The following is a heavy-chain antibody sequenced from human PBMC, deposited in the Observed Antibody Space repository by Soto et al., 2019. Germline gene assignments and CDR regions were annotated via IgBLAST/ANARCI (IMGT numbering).Heavy chain of an antibody. D-gene: IGHD3-10*01. J-gene: IGHJ6*02. V-gene: IGHV2-5*02. CDR3: AHGSRSGSYSHYYYYGMDV. Sequence: KSGPTLVNPTQTLTLTCTFSGFSLSTSGVGVGWIRQPPGKALEWLALIYWDDDKRYSPSLKSRLTITKDTSKNQVVLTMTNMDPVDTATYYCAHGSRSGSYSHYYYYGMDVWGQGTTVTVSS. CDR2: IYWDDDK. CDR1: GFSLSTSGVG.